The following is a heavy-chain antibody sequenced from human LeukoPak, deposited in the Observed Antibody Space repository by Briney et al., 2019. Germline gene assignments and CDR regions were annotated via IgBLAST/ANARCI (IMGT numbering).Heavy chain of an antibody. CDR1: GFTFISYA. CDR3: AKEGDIVVVVAASLDY. D-gene: IGHD2-15*01. Sequence: GSLRLSCAASGFTFISYAMSWVRQAPGKGLEWVSAISGSGGSTYYADSVKGRFTISRDNSKNTLYLQMNSLRAEDTAVYYCAKEGDIVVVVAASLDYWGQGTLVTVSS. CDR2: ISGSGGST. V-gene: IGHV3-23*01. J-gene: IGHJ4*02.